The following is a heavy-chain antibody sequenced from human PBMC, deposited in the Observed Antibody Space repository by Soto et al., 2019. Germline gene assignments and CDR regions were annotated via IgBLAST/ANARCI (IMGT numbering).Heavy chain of an antibody. J-gene: IGHJ6*02. V-gene: IGHV5-51*01. D-gene: IGHD3-3*01. Sequence: PGEALKISCKGPGYSFSNYWIGWVRQMPGKGLEWMGVIYPGDSDTRYGPSFQGQVTISVDKSISTAYLQWSSLKASDSATYYCARLRDDFWSGYPYGMDVWGQGTTVTVSS. CDR2: IYPGDSDT. CDR3: ARLRDDFWSGYPYGMDV. CDR1: GYSFSNYW.